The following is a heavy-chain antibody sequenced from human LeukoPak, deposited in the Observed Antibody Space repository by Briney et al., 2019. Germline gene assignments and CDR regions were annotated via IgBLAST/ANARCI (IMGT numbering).Heavy chain of an antibody. CDR3: ARGGAAAGFDY. CDR2: ISSSSSYI. J-gene: IGHJ4*02. Sequence: GGSLRLSCAASGFTFSSYSMNWVRQAPGKGLEWVSSISSSSSYIYYADSVEGRFTISRDNAKNSLYLQMNSLRAEDTAVYYCARGGAAAGFDYWGQGTLVTVSS. V-gene: IGHV3-21*01. D-gene: IGHD6-13*01. CDR1: GFTFSSYS.